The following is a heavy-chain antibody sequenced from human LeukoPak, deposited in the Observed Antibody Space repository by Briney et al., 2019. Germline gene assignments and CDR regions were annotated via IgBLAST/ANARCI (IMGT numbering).Heavy chain of an antibody. D-gene: IGHD3-3*01. CDR2: ISSSGSTI. J-gene: IGHJ4*02. CDR3: ARVNLMGFWSGYSVDS. V-gene: IGHV3-48*03. Sequence: GGSLRLSCAASGFTFSSYEMNWVRQAPGKGLEWVSYISSSGSTIYYANSVKGRFTISRDNAKNSLYLQMNSLRAEDTAVYYCARVNLMGFWSGYSVDSWGQGTLVTVSS. CDR1: GFTFSSYE.